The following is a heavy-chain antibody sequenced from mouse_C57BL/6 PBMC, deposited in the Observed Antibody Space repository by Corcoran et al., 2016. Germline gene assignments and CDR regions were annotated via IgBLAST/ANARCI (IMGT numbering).Heavy chain of an antibody. Sequence: QVQLKQSGAELVRPGASVKLSCKASGYTFTDYYINWVKQRPGQGLEWIARIYPGSGNTYYKEKFKGKATLTAEKSSSTAYMQLSSLTSEDSAVYSFAKEFTLYYGNPYFDYWGQGTTLTVSS. J-gene: IGHJ2*01. V-gene: IGHV1-76*01. CDR1: GYTFTDYY. CDR3: AKEFTLYYGNPYFDY. CDR2: IYPGSGNT. D-gene: IGHD2-1*01.